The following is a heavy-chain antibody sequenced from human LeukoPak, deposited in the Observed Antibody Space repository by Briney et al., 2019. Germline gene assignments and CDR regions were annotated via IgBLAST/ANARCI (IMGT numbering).Heavy chain of an antibody. D-gene: IGHD4-17*01. CDR1: GYTFTRYG. CDR3: ARDDGDPLTIDY. CDR2: ISASNGNT. J-gene: IGHJ4*02. V-gene: IGHV1-18*01. Sequence: ASVKVSCKASGYTFTRYGISWVRQAPGQGLQWLGWISASNGNTNYAQKFRDRVTMSTDTSTGTAYLDVRSLTSDDTAVYYCARDDGDPLTIDYWGQGTLVTVSS.